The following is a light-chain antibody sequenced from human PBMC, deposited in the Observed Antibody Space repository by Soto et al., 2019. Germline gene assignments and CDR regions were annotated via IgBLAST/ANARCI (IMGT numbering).Light chain of an antibody. CDR3: ATWDDSLNGVV. CDR1: SSNIGRHG. Sequence: QSVLTQPPSASGTPGQRVTVSCSGSSSNIGRHGVNWYQQLPGAAPKLLIYSYNQRPSGVPDRFSGSTSGTSVSLTINGLQSEDEADYYCATWDDSLNGVVFGGETKVTVL. V-gene: IGLV1-44*01. CDR2: SYN. J-gene: IGLJ3*02.